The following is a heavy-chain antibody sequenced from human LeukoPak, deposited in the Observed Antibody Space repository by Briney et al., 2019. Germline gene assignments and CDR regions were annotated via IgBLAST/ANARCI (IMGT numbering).Heavy chain of an antibody. V-gene: IGHV4-39*07. CDR1: GGSISSSSYY. CDR2: INHSGST. Sequence: SETLSLTCTVSGGSISSSSYYWGWIRQPPGKGLEWIGEINHSGSTNYNPSLKSRVTISVDTSKNQFSLKLSSVTAADTAVYYCARGLYVVAAIENWFDPWGQGTLVTVSS. J-gene: IGHJ5*02. D-gene: IGHD2-15*01. CDR3: ARGLYVVAAIENWFDP.